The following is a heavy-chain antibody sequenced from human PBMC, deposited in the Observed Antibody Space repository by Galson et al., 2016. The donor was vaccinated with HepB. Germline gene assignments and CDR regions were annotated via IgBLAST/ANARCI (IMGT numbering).Heavy chain of an antibody. J-gene: IGHJ4*02. CDR2: MSSDGGTQ. Sequence: SLRLSCAASGFIFSDYAMHWVRQTPGKGLEWLAVMSSDGGTQYYADSVRGRFTISRDNSKSTVSLQMNSLRPEDTAVYYCARGDTERGTIFDYWGQGTLVTVSS. CDR1: GFIFSDYA. CDR3: ARGDTERGTIFDY. D-gene: IGHD1-7*01. V-gene: IGHV3-30*04.